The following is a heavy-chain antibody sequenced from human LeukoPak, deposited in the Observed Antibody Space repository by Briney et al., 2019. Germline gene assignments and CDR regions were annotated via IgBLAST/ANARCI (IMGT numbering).Heavy chain of an antibody. Sequence: GGSLRLSCAASGFTFSSYAMSWVRQAPGKGLEWVSAISGSGGSTYYADSVKGRFTISRDNSKNTLYLQMNSLRAEDTAVYYCAKSSIVLVVYAPHLDYWGQGTLVTVSS. CDR2: ISGSGGST. V-gene: IGHV3-23*01. CDR1: GFTFSSYA. J-gene: IGHJ4*02. CDR3: AKSSIVLVVYAPHLDY. D-gene: IGHD2-8*01.